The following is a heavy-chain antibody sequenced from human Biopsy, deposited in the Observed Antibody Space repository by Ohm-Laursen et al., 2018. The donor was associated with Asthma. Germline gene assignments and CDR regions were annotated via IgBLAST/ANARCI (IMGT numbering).Heavy chain of an antibody. Sequence: SVKVSCKSLGGTFNTYVIGWVRQAPGQWLEWMGWINSVFGTTTYPQKFQDRATITADDSTSTVYMELSSLRSEDTAVYYCARKAGSCISRTCYSLDFWGQGTLVTVSS. CDR2: INSVFGTT. CDR3: ARKAGSCISRTCYSLDF. CDR1: GGTFNTYV. D-gene: IGHD2-2*01. J-gene: IGHJ4*02. V-gene: IGHV1-69*13.